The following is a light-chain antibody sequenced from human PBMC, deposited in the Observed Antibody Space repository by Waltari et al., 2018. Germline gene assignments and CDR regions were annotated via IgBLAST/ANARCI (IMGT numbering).Light chain of an antibody. J-gene: IGKJ4*01. CDR2: DAS. Sequence: DIQMTQSPSSLSASVGDRVTITCQASQDISNYLNWYQQKPGKAPKLLIYDASNLETGVPSRFSGSGSGTDFTFTISSLQPEDIATYYCQQYDNLLQGFGGGTKVEIK. CDR1: QDISNY. CDR3: QQYDNLLQG. V-gene: IGKV1-33*01.